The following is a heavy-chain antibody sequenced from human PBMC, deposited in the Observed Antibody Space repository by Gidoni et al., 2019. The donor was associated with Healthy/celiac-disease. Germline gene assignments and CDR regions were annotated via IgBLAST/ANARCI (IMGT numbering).Heavy chain of an antibody. D-gene: IGHD1-1*01. CDR2: IKSKTDGGTT. CDR3: TTEDQLELNFDY. V-gene: IGHV3-15*01. CDR1: GFTFSNAW. J-gene: IGHJ4*02. Sequence: EVQLVESGGGLVKPGGSLRLSCAASGFTFSNAWMSWVRQAPGKGLEWVGRIKSKTDGGTTDYAATVKGRFTISRDDSKNTLYLQMNSLKTEDTAVYYCTTEDQLELNFDYWGQGTLVTVSS.